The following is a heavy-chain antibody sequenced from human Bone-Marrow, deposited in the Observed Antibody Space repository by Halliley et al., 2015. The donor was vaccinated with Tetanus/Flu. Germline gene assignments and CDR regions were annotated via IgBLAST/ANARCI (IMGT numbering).Heavy chain of an antibody. Sequence: TLSLTCVVSGGSISRRGYYWSWIRQPPGKGLEWIGYIYYSGNSYYNPSLMSRATLSVDTSRNQFSLNLTSVTAADTGIYYCASATNAFDNWGQGTLVTVSS. J-gene: IGHJ4*02. CDR1: GGSISRRGYY. CDR3: ASATNAFDN. CDR2: IYYSGNS. V-gene: IGHV4-30-4*01. D-gene: IGHD5-12*01.